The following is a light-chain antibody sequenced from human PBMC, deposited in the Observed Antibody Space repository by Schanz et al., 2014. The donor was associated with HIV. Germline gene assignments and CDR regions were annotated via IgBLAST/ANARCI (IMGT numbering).Light chain of an antibody. CDR2: EAS. Sequence: DIQMTQSPSTLSASVGDRITITCRASQSISEWLAWYQQKPGQAPNLLISEASTLESGVPSRFSGTGSGTEFTLTISSLQPDDIATYYCEQHKNRSPFTFGQGTRLEIK. J-gene: IGKJ2*01. CDR1: QSISEW. V-gene: IGKV1-5*03. CDR3: EQHKNRSPFT.